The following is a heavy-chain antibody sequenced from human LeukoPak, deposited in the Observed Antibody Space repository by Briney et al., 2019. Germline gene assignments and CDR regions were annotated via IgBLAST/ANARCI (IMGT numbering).Heavy chain of an antibody. V-gene: IGHV3-7*01. CDR1: GFTFSSYW. J-gene: IGHJ3*02. Sequence: GGSLRLSCAASGFTFSSYWMSWVRQASGKGLEWVANIKQDGSEKYYVDSVKGRFTISRDNAKNSLYLQMNSLRAEDTAVYYCARETYYDILTGYYGGRAFDIWGQGTMVTVSS. CDR2: IKQDGSEK. CDR3: ARETYYDILTGYYGGRAFDI. D-gene: IGHD3-9*01.